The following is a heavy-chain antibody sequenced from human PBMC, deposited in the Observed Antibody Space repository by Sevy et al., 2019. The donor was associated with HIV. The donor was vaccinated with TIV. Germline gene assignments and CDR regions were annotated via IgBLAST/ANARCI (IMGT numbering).Heavy chain of an antibody. CDR1: GFTFGTYD. CDR3: AKNRPPGGSLFSRHGMDV. J-gene: IGHJ6*02. Sequence: GGSLRLSCAASGFTFGTYDMHWVRQAPGKGLEWVAIISYDGSYRYYADSVRGRSSMSKDNSKNTMYLQVSGLLIEDTAVYYCAKNRPPGGSLFSRHGMDVWGRGTTVTVSS. V-gene: IGHV3-30*18. D-gene: IGHD3-16*01. CDR2: ISYDGSYR.